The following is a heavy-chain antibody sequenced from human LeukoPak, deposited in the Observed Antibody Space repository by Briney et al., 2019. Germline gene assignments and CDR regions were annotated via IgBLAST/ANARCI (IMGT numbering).Heavy chain of an antibody. V-gene: IGHV4-39*01. J-gene: IGHJ4*02. D-gene: IGHD5-12*01. CDR2: IYYSGST. CDR1: GGSISSSSYY. Sequence: NPSETLSLTCTVSGGSISSSSYYWGWIRQPPGKGLEWIGSIYYSGSTYYNPSLKSRVTISVDTSKNQFSLKLSSVTAAGTAVYYCARHQIVATIKDWGQGTLVTVSS. CDR3: ARHQIVATIKD.